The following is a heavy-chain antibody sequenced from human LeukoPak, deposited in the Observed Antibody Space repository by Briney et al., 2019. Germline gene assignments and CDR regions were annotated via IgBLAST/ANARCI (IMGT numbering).Heavy chain of an antibody. CDR2: ISAYNGNT. Sequence: ASVKVSCKASGYTFTSYGIIWVRQAPGQGLEWMGWISAYNGNTNYAQKLQGRVTMTTDTSTSTAYMELRSLRSDDTAVYYCARASQVAVVVPAAIDGMDVWGQGTTVTVSS. D-gene: IGHD2-2*01. J-gene: IGHJ6*02. CDR3: ARASQVAVVVPAAIDGMDV. V-gene: IGHV1-18*01. CDR1: GYTFTSYG.